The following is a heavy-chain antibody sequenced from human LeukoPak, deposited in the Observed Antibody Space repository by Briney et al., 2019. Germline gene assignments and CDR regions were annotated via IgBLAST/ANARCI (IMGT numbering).Heavy chain of an antibody. D-gene: IGHD1-26*01. CDR1: GYTFTGYY. CDR3: ARDGIVGASAFDI. V-gene: IGHV1-2*02. J-gene: IGHJ3*02. Sequence: GASVKVSCKASGYTFTGYYMHWVRQAPGQGLEWMGWINPNSGGTNYAQKFQGRVTMTRDTSISTAYMELSRLRSDDTAVYYCARDGIVGASAFDIWGQGTMVTVSS. CDR2: INPNSGGT.